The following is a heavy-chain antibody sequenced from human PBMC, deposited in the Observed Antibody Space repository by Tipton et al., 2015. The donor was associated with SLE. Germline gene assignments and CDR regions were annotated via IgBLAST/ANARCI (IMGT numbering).Heavy chain of an antibody. CDR1: GVSFSGYY. CDR3: ARDRPTGDQGDWDAFDI. J-gene: IGHJ3*02. V-gene: IGHV4-34*01. D-gene: IGHD7-27*01. CDR2: INFSGST. Sequence: TLSLTREVYGVSFSGYYWSWIRQSPGKGLEWIGEINFSGSTNSNPSLKSRVTISIDTSKNQLSLKMSSVTAADTAVYYCARDRPTGDQGDWDAFDIWGQGTMVTVSS.